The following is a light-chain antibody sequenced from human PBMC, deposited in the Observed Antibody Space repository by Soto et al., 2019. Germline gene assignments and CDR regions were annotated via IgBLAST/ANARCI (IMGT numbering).Light chain of an antibody. CDR1: QDISNY. J-gene: IGKJ5*01. CDR3: QQYDSLPLT. V-gene: IGKV1-33*01. CDR2: DVS. Sequence: DIQMTQSPPSLSVSVGDRVSITCQASQDISNYLHGFQQKPGKAPQLLIFDVSNLQTGVPSRFSGGGSGRDFALAISSLEPEDIATYYCQQYDSLPLTFGQGTRLEIK.